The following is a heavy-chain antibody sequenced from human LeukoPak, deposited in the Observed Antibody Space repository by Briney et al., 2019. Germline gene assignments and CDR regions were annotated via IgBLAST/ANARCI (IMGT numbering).Heavy chain of an antibody. D-gene: IGHD1-26*01. CDR2: ISSSGSTI. V-gene: IGHV3-48*03. CDR1: GFTFSSYE. Sequence: GGSLRLSCAASGFTFSSYEMNWVRQAPGKGLEWVSYISSSGSTIYYADSVKGRFTISRDNAKNSLYLQMNSLRAEDTGVYYCAPLGSSIDYWGQGTLVTVSS. J-gene: IGHJ4*02. CDR3: APLGSSIDY.